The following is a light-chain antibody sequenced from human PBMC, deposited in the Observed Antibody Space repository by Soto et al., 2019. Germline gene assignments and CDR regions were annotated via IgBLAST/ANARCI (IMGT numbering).Light chain of an antibody. CDR1: QSVSSN. J-gene: IGKJ1*01. V-gene: IGKV3-15*01. CDR3: QQYIDSPRT. CDR2: GAS. Sequence: DIVMTQSPATLSVSAGYIATISCRASQSVSSNLAWYQQKPGQAPRLLIYGASTRAIGIPARFRGSGSGTEFTLTISSLQSEDFAVYYCQQYIDSPRTFGQGTKVDIK.